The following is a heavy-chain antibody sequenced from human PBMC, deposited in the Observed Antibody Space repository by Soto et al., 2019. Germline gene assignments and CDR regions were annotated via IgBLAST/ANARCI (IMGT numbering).Heavy chain of an antibody. V-gene: IGHV4-39*01. CDR2: IDYNGLT. CDR3: GRVMIGTSRHTASDY. CDR1: GASISSRDYY. J-gene: IGHJ4*02. D-gene: IGHD2-8*01. Sequence: PSETLSLTCTVSGASISSRDYYWGWIRQTPGKGLEWIGNIDYNGLTYYNPSLKSRVTVSKDTSKNPFSLKVASVTAADTAIYYCGRVMIGTSRHTASDYWGRGTQVTV.